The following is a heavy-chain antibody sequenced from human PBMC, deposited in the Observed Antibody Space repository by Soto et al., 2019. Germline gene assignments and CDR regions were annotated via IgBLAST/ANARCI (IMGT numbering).Heavy chain of an antibody. D-gene: IGHD3-3*01. V-gene: IGHV1-18*04. CDR3: ARDFGSDLSAPGAVFDY. J-gene: IGHJ4*02. CDR2: ISPYNGNT. CDR1: GYFFTSYG. Sequence: ASVKVSCEASGYFFTSYGITWVRQAPGQGLEWMGWISPYNGNTKYAQSFQGRVTMTTDTSTYTAYMELRSLRSDDPAVYYCARDFGSDLSAPGAVFDYWGQGTVVTVSS.